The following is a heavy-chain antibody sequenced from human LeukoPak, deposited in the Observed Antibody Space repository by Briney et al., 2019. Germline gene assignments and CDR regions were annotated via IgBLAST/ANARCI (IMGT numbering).Heavy chain of an antibody. CDR1: GGSFSSEA. CDR2: IIPIFGTA. Sequence: GASVKDSCKAFGGSFSSEAISWVRQAPGQGLEWMGGIIPIFGTANYAQKFQGRVTITTDESTSTAYMEVSSLRSEDTAVYYCGRKAGDCGGNSCYSIDYWGQGTLVTVSS. V-gene: IGHV1-69*05. CDR3: GRKAGDCGGNSCYSIDY. J-gene: IGHJ4*02. D-gene: IGHD2-15*01.